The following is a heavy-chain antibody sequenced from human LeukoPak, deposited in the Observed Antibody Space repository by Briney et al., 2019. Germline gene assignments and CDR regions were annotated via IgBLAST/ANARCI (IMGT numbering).Heavy chain of an antibody. D-gene: IGHD6-13*01. CDR1: GGSMSSYC. CDR2: IYYNWST. CDR3: AGGGAAAAILDY. V-gene: IGHV4-59*01. J-gene: IGHJ4*02. Sequence: SETLSLTCTVSGGSMSSYCWRWLRQPPGKGLEWIGYIYYNWSTNYNPSLKSRVTMSVDTSKNQVSLKLSSVTAADTAVYYCAGGGAAAAILDYWGQGTLVTVSS.